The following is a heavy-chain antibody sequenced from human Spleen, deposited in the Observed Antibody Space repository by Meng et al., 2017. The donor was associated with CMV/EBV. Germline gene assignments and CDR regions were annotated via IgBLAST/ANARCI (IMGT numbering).Heavy chain of an antibody. CDR1: GGSISSSSYY. CDR3: VKDFPGDCYPLCYYFSHGMDV. CDR2: ISDSGDNT. J-gene: IGHJ6*02. V-gene: IGHV3-23*01. Sequence: ETLSLTCTVSGGSISSSSYYWGWIRQPPGKGLEWVSTISDSGDNTYYADSVKGRFTISRDNSKNTLYLQMNSLRVEDTAVYYCVKDFPGDCYPLCYYFSHGMDVWGQGTTVTVSS. D-gene: IGHD2-21*01.